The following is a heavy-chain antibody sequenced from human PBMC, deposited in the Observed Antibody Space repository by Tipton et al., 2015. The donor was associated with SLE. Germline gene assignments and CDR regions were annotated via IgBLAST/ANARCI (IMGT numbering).Heavy chain of an antibody. J-gene: IGHJ3*02. Sequence: TLSLTCAVYGGSFSGYYWSWIRQPPGKGLEWIGEINHSGSTISVDTSKNQFSLKLSSVTAADTAVYYCARGSRRWGRDAFDIWGQGTMVTVSS. CDR2: INHSG. D-gene: IGHD6-13*01. CDR1: GGSFSGYY. CDR3: ARGSRRWGRDAFDI. V-gene: IGHV4-34*01.